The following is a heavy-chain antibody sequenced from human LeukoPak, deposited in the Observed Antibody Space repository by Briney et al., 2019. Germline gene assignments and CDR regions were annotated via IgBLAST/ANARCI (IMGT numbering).Heavy chain of an antibody. Sequence: PSETLSLTCAVFDVSFSGYYWTWIRQFPGRGLEWIGEINDSGGTNYSPSLKSRVTISVDPSKNQFSMKLRSVTAADTAVYYCARRVTIIYYMDLWGKGTTVTVSS. D-gene: IGHD3-3*01. V-gene: IGHV4-34*01. CDR2: INDSGGT. CDR3: ARRVTIIYYMDL. CDR1: DVSFSGYY. J-gene: IGHJ6*03.